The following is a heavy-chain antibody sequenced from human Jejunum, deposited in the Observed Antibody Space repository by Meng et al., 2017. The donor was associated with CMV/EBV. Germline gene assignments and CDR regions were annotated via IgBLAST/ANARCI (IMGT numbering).Heavy chain of an antibody. CDR1: YW. V-gene: IGHV5-51*01. D-gene: IGHD3/OR15-3a*01. CDR2: FHPTSYDD. J-gene: IGHJ4*02. CDR3: VRYYSFHTGHSFGFDY. Sequence: YWIAWVRQFPGGGQECMEYFHPTSYDDTFATYRPSFRGRVIISADESTNTAYLQWTSLKASDSAKYFCVRYYSFHTGHSFGFDYWGQGTLVTVSS.